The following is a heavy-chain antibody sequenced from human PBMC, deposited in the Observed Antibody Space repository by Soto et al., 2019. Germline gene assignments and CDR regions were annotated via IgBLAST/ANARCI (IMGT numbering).Heavy chain of an antibody. Sequence: EVQLVESGGGLVQPGRSLRLSCAASGFTFDDYAMHWVRQAPGKGLEWVSGISWNSGSIGYADSVKGRFTISRDNAKNSLYLQMNSLRAEDTVLYYCAKDRFGEGYAFEDIWGQGTMVTVSS. CDR3: AKDRFGEGYAFEDI. D-gene: IGHD3-10*01. V-gene: IGHV3-9*01. J-gene: IGHJ3*02. CDR2: ISWNSGSI. CDR1: GFTFDDYA.